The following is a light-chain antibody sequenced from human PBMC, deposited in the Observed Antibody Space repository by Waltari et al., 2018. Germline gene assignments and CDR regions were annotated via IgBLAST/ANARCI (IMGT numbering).Light chain of an antibody. CDR2: DAF. CDR1: QSVSSS. V-gene: IGKV3-11*01. J-gene: IGKJ4*01. Sequence: EVVVTQSPATLSLSPGERATLSCRASQSVSSSLAWYQQKPGQAPRLLIYDAFNRATGIPARFSGSGSGTDFTLTISSLEPEDFAVYYCQQRINWPLTFGGGTKVEIK. CDR3: QQRINWPLT.